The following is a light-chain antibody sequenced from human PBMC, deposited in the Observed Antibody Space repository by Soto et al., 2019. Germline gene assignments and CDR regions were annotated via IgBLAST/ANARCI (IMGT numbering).Light chain of an antibody. Sequence: QSVLTQPASVSGSPGQSITISCIGTSSDVGGYNYVSWYQQHPGKAPKLMIYEVSNRPSGVSNRFSGSKSGNTASLTISGLQAEDEADYYCSSDTSSSSVVFGGGTQLTVL. J-gene: IGLJ2*01. CDR3: SSDTSSSSVV. CDR1: SSDVGGYNY. V-gene: IGLV2-14*01. CDR2: EVS.